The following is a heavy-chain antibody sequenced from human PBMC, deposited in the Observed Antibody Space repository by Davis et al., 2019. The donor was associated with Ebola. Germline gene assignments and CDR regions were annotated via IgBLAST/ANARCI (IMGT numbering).Heavy chain of an antibody. Sequence: GGSLRLSCTASGFTFGDYAMSWVRQAPGKGLEWVGFIRSKAYGGTTEYAASVKGRFTISRDDSKSIAYLQMNSLKTEDTAVYYCTTDLFVVSADHWFDPWGQGTLVTVSS. CDR2: IRSKAYGGTT. CDR1: GFTFGDYA. V-gene: IGHV3-49*04. CDR3: TTDLFVVSADHWFDP. J-gene: IGHJ5*02. D-gene: IGHD2-15*01.